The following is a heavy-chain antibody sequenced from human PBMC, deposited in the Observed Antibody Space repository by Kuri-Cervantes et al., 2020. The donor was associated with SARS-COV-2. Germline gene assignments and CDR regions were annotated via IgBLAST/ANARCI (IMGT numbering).Heavy chain of an antibody. D-gene: IGHD4-17*01. V-gene: IGHV3-23*01. CDR2: IRGSGGST. CDR1: GFTFSSYA. CDR3: AKDDTGDYGPTYFDY. Sequence: GESLKISCAASGFTFSSYAMSWVRQAPGKGLEWVSAIRGSGGSTYYADSVKGRFTISRDNSKNTLYLQMNSLRAEDTAVYYCAKDDTGDYGPTYFDYWGQGTLVTVSS. J-gene: IGHJ4*02.